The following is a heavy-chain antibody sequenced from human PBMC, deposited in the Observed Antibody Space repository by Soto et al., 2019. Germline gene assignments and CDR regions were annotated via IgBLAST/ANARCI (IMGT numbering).Heavy chain of an antibody. J-gene: IGHJ4*02. CDR1: GGSISSSNW. CDR2: IYHSGST. CDR3: AAFSGQWLAHFYY. V-gene: IGHV4-4*02. D-gene: IGHD6-19*01. Sequence: QVQLQESGPGLVKPSGTLSLTCAVSGGSISSSNWWSWVRQPPGKGLEWIGEIYHSGSTNYNPSLKCRVTISVDKSKNQFSLKLSSVTAADTAVYYCAAFSGQWLAHFYYWGQGTLVTVSS.